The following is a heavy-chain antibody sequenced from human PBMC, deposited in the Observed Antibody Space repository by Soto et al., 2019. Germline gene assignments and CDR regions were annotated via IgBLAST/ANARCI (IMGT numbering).Heavy chain of an antibody. V-gene: IGHV3-33*01. CDR2: IWYDGSNK. Sequence: GGSLRLSCAASGFTFSSYGMHWVRQAPGKGLEWVAVIWYDGSNKYYAAPVKGRFTISRDDSKNTLYLQMNSLKTEDTAVYYCTTWHVWGQGTLVTVSS. CDR1: GFTFSSYG. CDR3: TTWHV. J-gene: IGHJ4*02.